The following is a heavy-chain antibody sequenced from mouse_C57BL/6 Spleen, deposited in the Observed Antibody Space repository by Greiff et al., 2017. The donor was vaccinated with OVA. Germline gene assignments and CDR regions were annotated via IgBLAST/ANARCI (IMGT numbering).Heavy chain of an antibody. Sequence: QVQLKESGPGLVAPSQSLSITCTVSGFSLTSYAISWVRQPPGKGLEWLGVLWTGGGTNYNSALKSRLSISKDNSKSQVFLKMNSLQTDDTARYYCARNSPGPAWFAYWGQGTLVTVSA. CDR3: ARNSPGPAWFAY. CDR2: LWTGGGT. J-gene: IGHJ3*01. CDR1: GFSLTSYA. V-gene: IGHV2-9-1*01.